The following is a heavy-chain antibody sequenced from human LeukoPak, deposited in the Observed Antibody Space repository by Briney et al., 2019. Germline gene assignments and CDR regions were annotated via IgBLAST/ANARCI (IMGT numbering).Heavy chain of an antibody. Sequence: SGTLSLTCTVSGGSISNYFWGWIRQAPGKGLEYIGFIYYSGNTNYNPSFKSRVTISVDTSKKQFSLKLSSVTAADTAVYYCARDLAYRSSLRGTFDIWGQGTKVTVSS. J-gene: IGHJ3*02. V-gene: IGHV4-59*01. D-gene: IGHD6-19*01. CDR3: ARDLAYRSSLRGTFDI. CDR2: IYYSGNT. CDR1: GGSISNYF.